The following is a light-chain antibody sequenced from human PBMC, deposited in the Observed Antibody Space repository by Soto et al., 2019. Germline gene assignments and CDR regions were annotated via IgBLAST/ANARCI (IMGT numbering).Light chain of an antibody. CDR2: VGTGGIVG. J-gene: IGLJ2*01. CDR3: GADPGSGSNFVVV. CDR1: SGYSNYK. Sequence: QPVLTQPPSASASLGASVTLTCTLSSGYSNYKVDWYQQRPGKGPRFVMRVGTGGIVGSKGDGIPDRFSVLGSGLNRYLTIKNIQEEDESDYHRGADPGSGSNFVVVFGGGTKLTVL. V-gene: IGLV9-49*01.